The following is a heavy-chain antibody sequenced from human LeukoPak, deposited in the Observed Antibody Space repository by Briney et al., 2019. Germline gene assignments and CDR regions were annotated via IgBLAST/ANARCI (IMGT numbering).Heavy chain of an antibody. J-gene: IGHJ4*02. CDR3: ARASVAAAAHDY. V-gene: IGHV3-11*01. Sequence: GGSLRLSCAASGFTFSGYYMSWIRQAPGKGLEWVSYISSSGSTIYYADSVKGRFTISRDNAKNSLYLQMNSLRAEDTAVYYCARASVAAAAHDYWGQGTLVTVSS. CDR2: ISSSGSTI. CDR1: GFTFSGYY. D-gene: IGHD6-13*01.